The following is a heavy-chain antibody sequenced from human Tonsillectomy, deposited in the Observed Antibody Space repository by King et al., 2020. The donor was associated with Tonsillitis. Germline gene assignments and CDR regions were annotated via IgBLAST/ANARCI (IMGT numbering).Heavy chain of an antibody. D-gene: IGHD1-7*01. CDR3: ARGGALNWNYGPLFDF. Sequence: VQLQESGPGLVKPSETLSLTCTVSGGPISSYYWNWIRQPPGKGLEWIGYVYNNGRTNYNPSLKSRVTISINTSEKQFSLKLSSVTAADTAVYYCARGGALNWNYGPLFDFWGQGTLVTVSS. J-gene: IGHJ4*02. CDR2: VYNNGRT. V-gene: IGHV4-59*01. CDR1: GGPISSYY.